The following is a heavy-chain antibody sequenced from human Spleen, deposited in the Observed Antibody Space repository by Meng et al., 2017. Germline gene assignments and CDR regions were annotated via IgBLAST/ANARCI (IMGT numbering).Heavy chain of an antibody. CDR1: GGSFSGYY. V-gene: IGHV4-34*01. CDR2: INHSGST. J-gene: IGHJ4*02. D-gene: IGHD6-25*01. CDR3: ARDEDISAAGKLFGDY. Sequence: QVQPQQWGAGIFKPSETLSLSCAVYGGSFSGYYWSWIPQTPGKGLEWIGEINHSGSTNYNPSLKSRVTISVDTSKNQFSLKLSSVTAADTAVYYCARDEDISAAGKLFGDYWGQGTLVTVSS.